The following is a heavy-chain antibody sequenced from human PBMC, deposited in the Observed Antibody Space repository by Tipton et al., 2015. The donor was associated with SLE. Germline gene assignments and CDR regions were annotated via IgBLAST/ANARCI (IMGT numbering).Heavy chain of an antibody. J-gene: IGHJ3*02. CDR2: TYHSGMT. CDR3: ARPAVYGDSRGGFDI. V-gene: IGHV4-59*12. CDR1: GGSISNYY. D-gene: IGHD4-17*01. Sequence: TLSLTCTVSGGSISNYYCHWIRQSPGKGLEWIGYTYHSGMTNYNPSLKSRVTMSIETSKNQFSLRLSAVTAADTAVYYCARPAVYGDSRGGFDIWGQGTMVTVSS.